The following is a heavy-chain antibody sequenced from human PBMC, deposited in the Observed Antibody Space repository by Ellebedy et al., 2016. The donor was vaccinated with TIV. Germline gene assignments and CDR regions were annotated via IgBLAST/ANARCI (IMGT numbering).Heavy chain of an antibody. CDR1: GGSMSGFY. J-gene: IGHJ4*02. Sequence: MPSETLSLTCTVSGGSMSGFYWSWIRQPPGKGLAWIGYIFNNGYTTYSPSLKSRVTISIDTAKLQFSLSLNSVTAADTAVYYCARADSWGTYRFDIWGQGTLVPVSS. CDR3: ARADSWGTYRFDI. V-gene: IGHV4-59*01. CDR2: IFNNGYT. D-gene: IGHD3-16*02.